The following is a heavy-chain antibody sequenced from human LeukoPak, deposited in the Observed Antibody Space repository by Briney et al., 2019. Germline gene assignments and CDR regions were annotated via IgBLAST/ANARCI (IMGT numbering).Heavy chain of an antibody. D-gene: IGHD2-21*02. CDR2: ISSTGNTI. J-gene: IGHJ6*03. Sequence: PGGSLRLSCAASGFTFSSYEMNWVRQAPGKGLEWVSYISSTGNTIFYAGSVKGRFTISRDNAKNSLYLQMNSLRAEDTAVYYCARGGDSRNYYYYMDVWGKGTTVTVSS. CDR3: ARGGDSRNYYYYMDV. V-gene: IGHV3-48*03. CDR1: GFTFSSYE.